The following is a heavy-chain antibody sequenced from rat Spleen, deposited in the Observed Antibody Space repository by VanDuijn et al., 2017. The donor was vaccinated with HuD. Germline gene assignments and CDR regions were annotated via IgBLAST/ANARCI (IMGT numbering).Heavy chain of an antibody. CDR2: IAFSGST. V-gene: IGHV3-1*01. Sequence: EVQLQESGPGLVKPSHSLSLTCSVTGSSITSNYWGWIRKFPGNKMEWMGYIAFSGSTGYNPSLKARISITLDTSKNQFFLQLNSVTTEDTATYYCARGAGYVLDAWGQGASVTVSS. CDR1: GSSITSNY. J-gene: IGHJ4*01. CDR3: ARGAGYVLDA. D-gene: IGHD1-4*01.